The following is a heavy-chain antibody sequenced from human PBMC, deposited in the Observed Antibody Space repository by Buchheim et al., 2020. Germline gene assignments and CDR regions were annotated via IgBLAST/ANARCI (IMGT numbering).Heavy chain of an antibody. J-gene: IGHJ4*02. CDR1: GFTFSSYG. CDR3: APSGDYFDY. CDR2: IWYDGSNK. V-gene: IGHV3-33*01. Sequence: QVQLVESGGGVVQPGRSLRLSCAASGFTFSSYGMHWVRQAPGKGLEWVAVIWYDGSNKYYADSVKGRFTISRANSKNTLYLQMNSLGAEDTAVYYWAPSGDYFDYWGQGTL.